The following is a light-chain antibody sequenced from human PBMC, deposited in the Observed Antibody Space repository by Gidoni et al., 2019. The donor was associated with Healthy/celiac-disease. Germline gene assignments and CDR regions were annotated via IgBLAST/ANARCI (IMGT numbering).Light chain of an antibody. V-gene: IGKV1-5*03. Sequence: DIQITQSPSTLSASVGDRVHITCRASQSISSWLSWYQQKPGKAPKLLIYKASSLESGVPSRFSGSGSGTEFTLTISSRQPDDFATYYCQQYNSYSQLTFGGXTKVEIK. CDR2: KAS. CDR1: QSISSW. J-gene: IGKJ4*01. CDR3: QQYNSYSQLT.